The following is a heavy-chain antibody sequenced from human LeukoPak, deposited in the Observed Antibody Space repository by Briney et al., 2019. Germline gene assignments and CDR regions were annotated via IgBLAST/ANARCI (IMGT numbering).Heavy chain of an antibody. CDR3: ARGGPYCSSTSCFDFDY. Sequence: GGSLRLSCAASGFTFSSYAMSWVRQAPGKGLEWVSSISSSSSYIYYADSVKGRFTISRDNAKNSLYLQMNSLRAEDTAVYYCARGGPYCSSTSCFDFDYWGQGTLVTVSS. J-gene: IGHJ4*02. CDR1: GFTFSSYA. CDR2: ISSSSSYI. D-gene: IGHD2-2*01. V-gene: IGHV3-21*01.